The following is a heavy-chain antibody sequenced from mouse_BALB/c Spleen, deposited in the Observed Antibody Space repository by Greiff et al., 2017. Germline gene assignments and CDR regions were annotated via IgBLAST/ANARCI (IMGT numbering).Heavy chain of an antibody. CDR3: AREGHFDY. V-gene: IGHV5-17*02. J-gene: IGHJ2*01. CDR2: ISSGSSTI. CDR1: GFTFSSFG. D-gene: IGHD3-3*01. Sequence: EVMLVESGGGLVQPGGSRKLSCAASGFTFSSFGMHWVRQAPEKGLEWVAYISSGSSTIYYADTVKGRFTISRDNPKNTLFLQMTSLRSEDTAMYYCAREGHFDYWGQGTTLTVSS.